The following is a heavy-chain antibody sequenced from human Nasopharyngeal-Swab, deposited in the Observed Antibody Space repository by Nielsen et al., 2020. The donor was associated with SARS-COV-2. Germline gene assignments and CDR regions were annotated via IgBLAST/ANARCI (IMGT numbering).Heavy chain of an antibody. CDR3: ARGWVGYSGGFDC. J-gene: IGHJ4*02. D-gene: IGHD2-15*01. V-gene: IGHV4-59*01. CDR2: IYSTGST. Sequence: WIRQPPGKGLDWIGYIYSTGSTDYNPSLKSRVTISIDTSKNQFPLKLTSVTAADTAVFDCARGWVGYSGGFDCWGQGTLVTVSS.